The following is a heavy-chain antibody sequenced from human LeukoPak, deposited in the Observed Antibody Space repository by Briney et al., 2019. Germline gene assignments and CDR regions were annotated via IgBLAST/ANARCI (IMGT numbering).Heavy chain of an antibody. V-gene: IGHV4-34*01. Sequence: PSETLSLTCAVYGGSFSGYYWSWIRQPPGKGLEWIGEINHSGSTNYNPSLKSRVTISIDTSKNQFSLSLTSVTAADTAAYYCARIPSPGWFDPWGQGTLVTVSS. CDR2: INHSGST. CDR1: GGSFSGYY. J-gene: IGHJ5*02. CDR3: ARIPSPGWFDP.